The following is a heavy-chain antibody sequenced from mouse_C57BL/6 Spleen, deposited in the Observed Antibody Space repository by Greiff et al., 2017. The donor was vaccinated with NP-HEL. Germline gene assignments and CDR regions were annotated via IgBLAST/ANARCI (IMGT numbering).Heavy chain of an antibody. Sequence: QVQLQQPGAELVKPGASVKMSCKASGYTFTSYWITWVKQRPGQGLEWIGDIYPGSGSTNYNEKFKSKATLTVDTSSSTAYMQLSSLTSEDSAVYYGARCAAYYYGSSWFADWGQGTLVTVSA. CDR1: GYTFTSYW. J-gene: IGHJ3*01. V-gene: IGHV1-55*01. D-gene: IGHD1-1*01. CDR2: IYPGSGST. CDR3: ARCAAYYYGSSWFAD.